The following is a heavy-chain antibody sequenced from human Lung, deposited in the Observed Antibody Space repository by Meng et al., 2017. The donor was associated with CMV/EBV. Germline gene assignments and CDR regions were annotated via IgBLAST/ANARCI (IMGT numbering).Heavy chain of an antibody. CDR1: GFTFDDYA. J-gene: IGHJ6*02. CDR3: AKDIRGRTYYYYGMDV. CDR2: ISWNSGSI. V-gene: IGHV3-9*01. Sequence: SLKISCAASGFTFDDYAMHWVRQAPGKGLEWVSGISWNSGSIGYADSVKGRFTISRDNAKNSLYLQMNSLRAEDTALYYCAKDIRGRTYYYYGMDVWGQGXTVTVSS.